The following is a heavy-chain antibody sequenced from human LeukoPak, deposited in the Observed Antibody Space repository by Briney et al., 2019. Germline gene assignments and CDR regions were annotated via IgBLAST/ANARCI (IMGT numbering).Heavy chain of an antibody. CDR1: GGSISSYY. D-gene: IGHD6-13*01. CDR2: IYYSGST. CDR3: ATGAQQQLDY. Sequence: SETLSLTCTVSGGSISSYYWSWIRQPPGKGLEWIGYIYYSGSTNYNPSLKSRVTISVDTSKNQFSLKLSSVTAADTAVYYCATGAQQQLDYWGQGTLVTVSS. J-gene: IGHJ4*02. V-gene: IGHV4-59*01.